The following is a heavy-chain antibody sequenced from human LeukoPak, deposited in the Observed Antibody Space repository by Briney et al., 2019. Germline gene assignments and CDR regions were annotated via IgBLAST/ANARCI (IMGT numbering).Heavy chain of an antibody. J-gene: IGHJ6*03. Sequence: GGSLRLSCAASGFTFDDYGTSWVRQAPGKGLEWVSGINWNGGSTGYADSVKGRFTISRDNAKNSLYLQMNSLRAEDTALYYCARSARAFGVVIIYYYMDVWGKETTVTVSS. D-gene: IGHD3-3*01. CDR2: INWNGGST. CDR3: ARSARAFGVVIIYYYMDV. CDR1: GFTFDDYG. V-gene: IGHV3-20*04.